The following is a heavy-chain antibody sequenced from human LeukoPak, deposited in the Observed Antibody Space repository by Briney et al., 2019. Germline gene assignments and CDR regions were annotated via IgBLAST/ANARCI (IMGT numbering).Heavy chain of an antibody. V-gene: IGHV1-69*06. Sequence: SVKVSCKASGGTFISYAISWVRQAPGQGLEWMGGIIPIFGTANYAQKFQGRVTSTADKSTSTAYMELSSLRSEDTAVYYCARSNGAVYFDYWGQGTLVTVSS. D-gene: IGHD3-10*01. J-gene: IGHJ4*02. CDR3: ARSNGAVYFDY. CDR1: GGTFISYA. CDR2: IIPIFGTA.